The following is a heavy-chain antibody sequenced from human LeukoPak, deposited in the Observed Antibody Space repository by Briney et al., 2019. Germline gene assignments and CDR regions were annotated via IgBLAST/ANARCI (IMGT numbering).Heavy chain of an antibody. V-gene: IGHV4-39*01. D-gene: IGHD6-13*01. J-gene: IGHJ6*03. CDR1: GVSISGTSYY. CDR2: IYYSGST. Sequence: SETLSLTCTVSGVSISGTSYYWGWIRQPPGKGLEWIGSIYYSGSTYYNPSLKSRVTISVDTSKNQFSLKLSSVTAADTAVYYCARHTSSSWSDYYYYYMDVWGKGTTVTVSS. CDR3: ARHTSSSWSDYYYYYMDV.